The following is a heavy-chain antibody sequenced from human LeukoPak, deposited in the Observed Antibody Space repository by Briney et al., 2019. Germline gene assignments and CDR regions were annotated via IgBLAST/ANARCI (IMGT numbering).Heavy chain of an antibody. CDR1: GFTFDDYA. CDR2: ISWNSGSI. D-gene: IGHD5-12*01. J-gene: IGHJ3*02. V-gene: IGHV3-9*01. Sequence: GGSLRLSCAASGFTFDDYAMHWVRQAPGKGLEWVSGISWNSGSIGCADSVKGRFTISRDNAKNSLYLQMNSLRAEDTASYYCAKDASWILNDAFDIWGQGTMVTVSS. CDR3: AKDASWILNDAFDI.